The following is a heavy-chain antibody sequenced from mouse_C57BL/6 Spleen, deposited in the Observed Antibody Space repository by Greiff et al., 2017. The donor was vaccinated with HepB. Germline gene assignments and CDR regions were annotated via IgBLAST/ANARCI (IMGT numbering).Heavy chain of an antibody. J-gene: IGHJ2*01. CDR3: TRLFDY. Sequence: VQLQQSGAELVRPGASVKLSCTASGFNIKDDYMHWVKQRPEQGLEWIGWIDPENGDTEYASQFQGKATITADTSSNTAYLQLSSLTSEDTAVYYCTRLFDYWGQGTTLTVSS. CDR1: GFNIKDDY. CDR2: IDPENGDT. V-gene: IGHV14-4*01.